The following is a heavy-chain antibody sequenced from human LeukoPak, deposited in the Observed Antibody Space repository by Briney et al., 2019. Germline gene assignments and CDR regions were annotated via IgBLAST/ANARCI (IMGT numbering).Heavy chain of an antibody. CDR2: IYYSGST. J-gene: IGHJ4*02. CDR3: AIAVAEDYFDY. CDR1: GGSISSSSYY. V-gene: IGHV4-39*07. D-gene: IGHD6-19*01. Sequence: SETLSLTCTVSGGSISSSSYYWGWIRQPPGKGLEWIGSIYYSGSTYYNPSLKSRVTISVDTSKNQFSLKLSSVTAADTAMYYCAIAVAEDYFDYWGQGTLVTVSS.